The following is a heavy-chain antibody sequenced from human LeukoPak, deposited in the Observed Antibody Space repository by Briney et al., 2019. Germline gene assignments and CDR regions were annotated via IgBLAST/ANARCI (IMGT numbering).Heavy chain of an antibody. Sequence: GASVKVSCKASGGTFSSYAINWVRQAPGQGLEWMGGIIPIFGTANYAQKFQGRVTITADKSTSTAYMELSSLRSEDTAVYYCASMGSGSYPMDVWGKGTTVTVSS. CDR2: IIPIFGTA. CDR3: ASMGSGSYPMDV. CDR1: GGTFSSYA. J-gene: IGHJ6*04. V-gene: IGHV1-69*06. D-gene: IGHD3-10*01.